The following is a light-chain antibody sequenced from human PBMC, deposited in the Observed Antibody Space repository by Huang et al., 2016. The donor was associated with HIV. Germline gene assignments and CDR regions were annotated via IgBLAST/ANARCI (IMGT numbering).Light chain of an antibody. CDR3: QQYNNWPRT. Sequence: ERVMTQSPDILSVSPGKTATLSCRASQDVSSNLAWYRQKPGQAPSHLIYGASTRVSGIPARFNGSGSGIAFTLTISSVQSEDFAVYYCQQYNNWPRTFGQGTKLEIK. CDR2: GAS. J-gene: IGKJ2*01. CDR1: QDVSSN. V-gene: IGKV3-15*01.